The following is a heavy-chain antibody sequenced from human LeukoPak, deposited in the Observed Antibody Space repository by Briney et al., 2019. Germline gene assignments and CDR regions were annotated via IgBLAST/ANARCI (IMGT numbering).Heavy chain of an antibody. D-gene: IGHD2-15*01. CDR3: ARGYCSGGTCYLVENWFDP. J-gene: IGHJ5*02. Sequence: ASVKVSFKASGYTFTGYYMYWVRQAPGPGLEWMGRINPNSGGTDYAQNFQGRVTMTRDTSISTAYMQLSRLRSDDTAVYYCARGYCSGGTCYLVENWFDPWGQGTLVTVSS. CDR1: GYTFTGYY. CDR2: INPNSGGT. V-gene: IGHV1-2*06.